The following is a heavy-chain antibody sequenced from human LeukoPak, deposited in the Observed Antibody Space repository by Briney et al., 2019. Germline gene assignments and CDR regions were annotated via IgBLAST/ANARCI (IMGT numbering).Heavy chain of an antibody. J-gene: IGHJ4*02. Sequence: SETLSLTCAVYGGSFSGYYWSWIRQPPGKGLEWIGEINHSGSTNYNPSLKSRVTISVDTSKNQFSLKLSSVTAADTAVYYCARVPHSVEGSMKAVFIHYFDYWGQGSLVTVSS. CDR2: INHSGST. D-gene: IGHD3-22*01. CDR3: ARVPHSVEGSMKAVFIHYFDY. V-gene: IGHV4-34*01. CDR1: GGSFSGYY.